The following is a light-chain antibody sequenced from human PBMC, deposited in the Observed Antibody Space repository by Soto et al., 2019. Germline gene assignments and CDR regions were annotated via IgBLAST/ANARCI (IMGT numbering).Light chain of an antibody. CDR1: QSLVKTDGITY. V-gene: IGKV2-30*01. Sequence: DVVMSQSPLSPPFTLRQPASISCRSSQSLVKTDGITYLNWFHQRPGQSPRRLINRVSRRDSGVPDRFSGSGSGTDFTLKISRVEAEDVGVYYCMQGTSWPWTFGQGTKVDIK. CDR3: MQGTSWPWT. J-gene: IGKJ1*01. CDR2: RVS.